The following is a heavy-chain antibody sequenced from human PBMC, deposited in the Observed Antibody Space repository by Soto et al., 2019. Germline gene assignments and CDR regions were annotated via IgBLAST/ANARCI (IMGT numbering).Heavy chain of an antibody. D-gene: IGHD2-15*01. CDR1: GYTFTSYD. J-gene: IGHJ6*03. CDR3: AREVVAGARYYYYYMDV. CDR2: MNPNSGNT. V-gene: IGHV1-8*01. Sequence: ASVKVSCKASGYTFTSYDINWVRQATGQGLEWMGWMNPNSGNTGYAQKFQGRVTMTRKTSISTAYMELGSLGSEDTAVYYCAREVVAGARYYYYYMDVWGKGTTVTVSS.